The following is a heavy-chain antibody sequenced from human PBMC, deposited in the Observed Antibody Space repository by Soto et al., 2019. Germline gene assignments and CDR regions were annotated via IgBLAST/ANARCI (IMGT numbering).Heavy chain of an antibody. CDR2: INPNSGVT. Sequence: GQGLQWMGWINPNSGVTNYAQKFQRRVTMTRDTSISTAYMELTRLRSDDTAIYYGAREATLAAAVGYWGQGTLVTVYS. V-gene: IGHV1-2*02. CDR3: AREATLAAAVGY. J-gene: IGHJ4*02. D-gene: IGHD6-19*01.